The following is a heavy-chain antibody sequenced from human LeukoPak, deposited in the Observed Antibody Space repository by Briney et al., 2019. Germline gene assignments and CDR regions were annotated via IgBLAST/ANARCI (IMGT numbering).Heavy chain of an antibody. CDR2: IKVDGSEV. D-gene: IGHD6-19*01. CDR3: ARDRGWQTFDY. CDR1: GFAFSTYW. Sequence: GGSLRPSGAASGFAFSTYWITWVRQVPGKGRKRVANIKVDGSEVYYVASVKGRFTISRSNAKNSVYLQMNSLRAEDTAVYYCARDRGWQTFDYWGQGTLVTVSS. V-gene: IGHV3-7*01. J-gene: IGHJ4*02.